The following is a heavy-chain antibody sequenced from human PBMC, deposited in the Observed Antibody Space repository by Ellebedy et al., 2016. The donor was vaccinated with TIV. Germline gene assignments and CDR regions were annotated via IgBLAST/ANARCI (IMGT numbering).Heavy chain of an antibody. CDR3: ARDGGRLGIGY. V-gene: IGHV4-4*07. Sequence: MPSETLSLTCSVSGGSISDYYWGWIRQPAGKRLEWIWRIHGSGRTNNNPSLKSRVTMSVDTSRNQFSLKLTSVNAADTAVYFCARDGGRLGIGYWGQGTLVTVSS. J-gene: IGHJ4*02. D-gene: IGHD6-13*01. CDR2: IHGSGRT. CDR1: GGSISDYY.